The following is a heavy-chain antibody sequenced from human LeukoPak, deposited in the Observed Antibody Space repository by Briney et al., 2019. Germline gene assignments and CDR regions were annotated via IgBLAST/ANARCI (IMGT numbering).Heavy chain of an antibody. CDR3: ARVLGSSGFYYFDC. CDR1: GGSISSYY. CDR2: IHYSGST. D-gene: IGHD3-22*01. V-gene: IGHV4-59*01. J-gene: IGHJ4*02. Sequence: SETLSLTCTVSGGSISSYYWSWIRQSPEKGLDWIGYIHYSGSTNYNPSLRSRVTISVDRPKNQFSLKLSPVTAADTAVYYCARVLGSSGFYYFDCWGQGTLVTVSS.